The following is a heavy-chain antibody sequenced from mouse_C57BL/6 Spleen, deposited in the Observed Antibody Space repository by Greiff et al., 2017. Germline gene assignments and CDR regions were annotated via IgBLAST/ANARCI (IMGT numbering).Heavy chain of an antibody. CDR3: ARKDPFPLDAMDY. CDR1: GFSLTSYG. J-gene: IGHJ4*01. Sequence: QVQLQQSGPGLVQPSQSLSITCTVSGFSLTSYGVHWVRQSPGKGLEWLGVIWRGGSTDYNAAFISRLSISKNNSKSQVFFKMNSLQADDTAIYYCARKDPFPLDAMDYWGQGTSVTVSS. V-gene: IGHV2-2*01. CDR2: IWRGGST.